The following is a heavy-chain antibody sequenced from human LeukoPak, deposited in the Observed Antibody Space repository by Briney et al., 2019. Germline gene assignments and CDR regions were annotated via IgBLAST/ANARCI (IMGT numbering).Heavy chain of an antibody. CDR3: ARGKSNGFDI. J-gene: IGHJ3*02. Sequence: GGSLRLSCAASGFSFSDYGMDWVRQAPGKGLEWVSFIRYDGTGQYYADSVKGRLTISRDNSKNMLYLQLNSVRPDDTAVYYCARGKSNGFDIWGQGTMVTVSS. CDR2: IRYDGTGQ. CDR1: GFSFSDYG. V-gene: IGHV3-30*02.